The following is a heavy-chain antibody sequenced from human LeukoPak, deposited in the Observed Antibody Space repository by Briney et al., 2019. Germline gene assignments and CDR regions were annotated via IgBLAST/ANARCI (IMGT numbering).Heavy chain of an antibody. D-gene: IGHD1/OR15-1a*01. V-gene: IGHV3-7*01. CDR1: GFTFSSYA. J-gene: IGHJ4*02. CDR3: ARGTSIYGY. Sequence: GGSLRLSCAASGFTFSSYAMSWVRQAPGKGLEWVANIKQDGSEKYYVDSVKGRFTISRDNAKNSLYLQMNSLRAEDTAVYYCARGTSIYGYWGQGTLVTVSS. CDR2: IKQDGSEK.